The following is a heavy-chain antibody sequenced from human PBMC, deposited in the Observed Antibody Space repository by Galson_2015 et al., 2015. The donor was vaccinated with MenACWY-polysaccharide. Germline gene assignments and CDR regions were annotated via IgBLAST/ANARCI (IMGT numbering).Heavy chain of an antibody. CDR2: IWYDGSNK. J-gene: IGHJ4*02. V-gene: IGHV3-33*01. CDR1: GFTFTNYG. Sequence: SLRLSCAASGFTFTNYGMHWVRQAPGKGLEWVAIIWYDGSNKYYADSVKGRFTISRDNSKNTLYLQMDSLRAEDTAVYYCARGAVGYSSSWYSGYWGQGTLVIVSS. CDR3: ARGAVGYSSSWYSGY. D-gene: IGHD6-13*01.